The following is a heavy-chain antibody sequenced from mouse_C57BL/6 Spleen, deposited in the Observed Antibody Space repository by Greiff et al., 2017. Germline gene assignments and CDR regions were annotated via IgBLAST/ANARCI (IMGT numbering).Heavy chain of an antibody. CDR3: ARSEYYGSYY. CDR1: GYSFTGYY. CDR2: INPSTGGT. V-gene: IGHV1-42*01. Sequence: EVKLVESGPELVKPGASVKISCKASGYSFTGYYMNWVKQSPEKSLEWIGEINPSTGGTTYNQKFKAKATLTVDKSSSTAYMQLKSLTSEDSAVYYCARSEYYGSYYWGQGTTLTVSS. D-gene: IGHD1-1*01. J-gene: IGHJ2*01.